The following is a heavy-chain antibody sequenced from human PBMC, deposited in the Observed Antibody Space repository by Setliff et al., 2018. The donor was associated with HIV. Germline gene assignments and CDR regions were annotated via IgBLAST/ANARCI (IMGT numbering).Heavy chain of an antibody. Sequence: NPSETLSLTCAVSGYSISSDCFWGWIRQSPGKGLEWIGSFYQSGNIYYNPSLKSRVTISVDTSKNQFSLRLTSVTAADTAVYYCARGGRSWFQNFHGAFDVWGQGTMVTVSS. CDR2: FYQSGNI. CDR3: ARGGRSWFQNFHGAFDV. D-gene: IGHD3-16*01. J-gene: IGHJ3*01. V-gene: IGHV4-38-2*01. CDR1: GYSISSDCF.